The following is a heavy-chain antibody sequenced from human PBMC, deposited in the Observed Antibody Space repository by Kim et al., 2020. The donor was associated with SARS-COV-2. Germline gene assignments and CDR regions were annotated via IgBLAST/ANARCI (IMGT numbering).Heavy chain of an antibody. J-gene: IGHJ6*02. CDR2: ISWDGGSI. D-gene: IGHD1-26*01. V-gene: IGHV3-43*01. CDR1: GFTFDDYT. Sequence: GGSLRLSCAASGFTFDDYTMHWVRQAPGKGLEWVSLISWDGGSIYYADSVKGRFTISRDNSKNSLYLQMNSLRTEDTALYYCAKDIEKGGWEPNDYYYGMDVWGQGTTVTVSS. CDR3: AKDIEKGGWEPNDYYYGMDV.